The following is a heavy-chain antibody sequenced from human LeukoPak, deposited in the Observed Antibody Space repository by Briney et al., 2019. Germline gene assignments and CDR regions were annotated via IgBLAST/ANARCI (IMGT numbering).Heavy chain of an antibody. D-gene: IGHD4-23*01. CDR1: GFTVSRNY. CDR2: IYSAGST. V-gene: IGHV3-53*01. J-gene: IGHJ4*02. CDR3: ARGDDYGGAWYYFDC. Sequence: GGSLRLSCAASGFTVSRNYYMNWVRQAPGKGLEWVSVIYSAGSTYYADSVKGRFTISRDNSKNTVYLQMNSLRAEDTAVYYCARGDDYGGAWYYFDCWGQGTLVTVSS.